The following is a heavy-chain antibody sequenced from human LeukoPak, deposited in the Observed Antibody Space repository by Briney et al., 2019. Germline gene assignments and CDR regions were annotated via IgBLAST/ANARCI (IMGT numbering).Heavy chain of an antibody. CDR1: GFTFSSYN. CDR2: ISWNSGSI. J-gene: IGHJ3*02. V-gene: IGHV3-9*03. D-gene: IGHD3-22*01. Sequence: GGSLRLSCAASGFTFSSYNMNWVRQAPGKGLEWVSGISWNSGSIGYADSVKGRFTISRDNAKNSLYLQMNSLRAEDMALYYCAKDAQNYYDSSGYGGAAFDIWGQGTMVTVSS. CDR3: AKDAQNYYDSSGYGGAAFDI.